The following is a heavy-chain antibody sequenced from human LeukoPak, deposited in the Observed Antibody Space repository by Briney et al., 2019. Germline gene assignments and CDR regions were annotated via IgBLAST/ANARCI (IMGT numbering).Heavy chain of an antibody. V-gene: IGHV3-15*01. CDR2: IRSKVDGGTA. J-gene: IGHJ5*02. Sequence: GGSLRLSCGVSGLTFSDAWLTWVRQGPGKGLEWVGLIRSKVDGGTADYATTVKGRFTISRDDSKNMLYLQMNGLKTEDTAIYHCTKDLPFTAGGVIVHWGQGALVTVSS. CDR1: GLTFSDAW. CDR3: TKDLPFTAGGVIVH. D-gene: IGHD3-16*01.